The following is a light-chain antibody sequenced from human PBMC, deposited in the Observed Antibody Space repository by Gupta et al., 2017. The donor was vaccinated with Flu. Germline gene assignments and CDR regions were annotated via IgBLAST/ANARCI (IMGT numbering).Light chain of an antibody. CDR3: QQYYNIPWT. CDR1: LTCWDRQKNKRY. Sequence: LAESASINYKVNLTCWDRQKNKRYLSWYQQKPGQPPKLLIYGASTREYGVPDRFSGRGSGTDFTLTISSLQAEDVAVYYCQQYYNIPWTFGQGTKVEIK. CDR2: GAS. J-gene: IGKJ1*01. V-gene: IGKV4-1*01.